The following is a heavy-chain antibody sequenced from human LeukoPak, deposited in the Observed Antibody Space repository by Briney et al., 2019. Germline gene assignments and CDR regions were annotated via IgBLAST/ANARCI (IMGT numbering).Heavy chain of an antibody. CDR1: GGSFSGYY. CDR2: INHSGST. V-gene: IGHV4-34*01. J-gene: IGHJ5*02. CDR3: ARSTIFGVVNSKGWFDP. D-gene: IGHD3-3*01. Sequence: SETLSLTCAVYGGSFSGYYWSWIRQPPGKGLEWIGEINHSGSTNYNPSLKSRVTISVDTSKNQFSLKLSSVTAADTAVYYCARSTIFGVVNSKGWFDPWGQGTLVTVSS.